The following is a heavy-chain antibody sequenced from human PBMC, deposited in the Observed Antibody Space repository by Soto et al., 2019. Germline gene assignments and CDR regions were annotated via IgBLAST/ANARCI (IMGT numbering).Heavy chain of an antibody. D-gene: IGHD3-10*01. V-gene: IGHV3-23*01. J-gene: IGHJ4*02. CDR1: GFSFSTYV. CDR3: AKGYGPGSYLLDY. CDR2: ISGGGGST. Sequence: GGSLRLSCAPSGFSFSTYVTSWVRQAPGQGLEWVSAISGGGGSTSYADSVKGRFTISRDNSRNTLYLQMTSLRADDTAVYYCAKGYGPGSYLLDYWGQGTLVTVSS.